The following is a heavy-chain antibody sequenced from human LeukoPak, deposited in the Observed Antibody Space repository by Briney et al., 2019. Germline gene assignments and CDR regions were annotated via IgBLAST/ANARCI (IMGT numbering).Heavy chain of an antibody. CDR2: INHSGST. J-gene: IGHJ4*02. D-gene: IGHD3-3*01. CDR3: ARGLIGWRVFGVVPFDY. V-gene: IGHV4-34*01. CDR1: RGSLSDYY. Sequence: PETLSLTFAVYRGSLSDYYWSWIRQPPGKGLEWMGEINHSGSTNYNPSLKSRVTISVDTSKNQFSLKLSSVTAADRAVYYCARGLIGWRVFGVVPFDYWGQGTLVTVSS.